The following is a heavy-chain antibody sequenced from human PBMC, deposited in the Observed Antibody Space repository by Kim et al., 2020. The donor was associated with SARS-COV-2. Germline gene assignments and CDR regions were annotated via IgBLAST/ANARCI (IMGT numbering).Heavy chain of an antibody. Sequence: SVKVSCKASGGTFSSYAISWVRQAPGQGLEWMGRIIPILGIANYAQKFQGRVTITADKSTSTAYMELSSLRSEDTAVYYCARASYSSSKFYGMDVWGQGTTVTVSS. CDR3: ARASYSSSKFYGMDV. CDR1: GGTFSSYA. J-gene: IGHJ6*02. D-gene: IGHD6-6*01. CDR2: IIPILGIA. V-gene: IGHV1-69*04.